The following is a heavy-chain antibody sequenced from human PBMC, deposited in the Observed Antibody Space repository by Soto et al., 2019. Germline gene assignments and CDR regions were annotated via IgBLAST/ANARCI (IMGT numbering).Heavy chain of an antibody. J-gene: IGHJ6*02. CDR3: AKGGSYPGSYYYYGMDV. CDR2: ISYDGSNK. V-gene: IGHV3-30*18. Sequence: QVQLVESGGGVVQPGRSLRLSCAASGFTFSSYGMHWVRQAPGKGLEWVAVISYDGSNKYYADSVKGRFTISRDNSKNTLYLQMNSLRAEDTAVYYCAKGGSYPGSYYYYGMDVWGQGITVTVSS. CDR1: GFTFSSYG. D-gene: IGHD1-26*01.